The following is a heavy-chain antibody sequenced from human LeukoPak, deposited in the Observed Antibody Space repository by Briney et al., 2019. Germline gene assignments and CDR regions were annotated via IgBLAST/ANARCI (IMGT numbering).Heavy chain of an antibody. V-gene: IGHV1-8*01. CDR2: MNPNSGNT. D-gene: IGHD2-2*02. Sequence: ASVKVSCKASGYTFTSYDISWVRQATGQGLEWMGWMNPNSGNTGYAQKFQGRVTMTTNTSISTAYMELSSLRSEDTAVYYCARGLVVPAAIGGYYYGMDVWGQGTTVTVSS. CDR3: ARGLVVPAAIGGYYYGMDV. CDR1: GYTFTSYD. J-gene: IGHJ6*02.